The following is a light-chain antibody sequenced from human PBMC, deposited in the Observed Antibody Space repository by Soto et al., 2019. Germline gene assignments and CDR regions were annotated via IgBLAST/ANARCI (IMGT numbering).Light chain of an antibody. J-gene: IGKJ3*01. CDR3: QQYSNWPFT. CDR1: QSVSSN. V-gene: IGKV3-15*01. CDR2: GAS. Sequence: EIVMTQSPATLSVSPGERATLSCRASQSVSSNLAWYQQKPGQAPRRLIYGASTRATGIPARLSGSGSGTEFTLTISSLQSEDFAVYYCQQYSNWPFTFGPGTQVDIQ.